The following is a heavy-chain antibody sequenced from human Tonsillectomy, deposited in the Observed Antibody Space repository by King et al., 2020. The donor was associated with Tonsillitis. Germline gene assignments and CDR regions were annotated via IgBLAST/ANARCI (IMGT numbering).Heavy chain of an antibody. J-gene: IGHJ4*02. V-gene: IGHV3-30*02. CDR2: IRYDGSNK. CDR3: AKDLGVVGGTLLDY. CDR1: GFTFSSYG. Sequence: HVQLVESGGGVVQPGGSLRLSCAASGFTFSSYGMHWVRQAPGKGLEWVAFIRYDGSNKYYADSVKGRFTISRDNSKNTLYLQMNSLRAEDTAVYYCAKDLGVVGGTLLDYWGQGTLVTVSS. D-gene: IGHD1-26*01.